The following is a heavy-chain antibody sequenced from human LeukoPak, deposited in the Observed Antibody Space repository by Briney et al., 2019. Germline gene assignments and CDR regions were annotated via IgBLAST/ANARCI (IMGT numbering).Heavy chain of an antibody. V-gene: IGHV1-46*01. CDR3: ARGSNYYYDSSADYPRY. D-gene: IGHD3-22*01. Sequence: ASVKLSCKTSAYTFTAYYIHWVRQAPGQGLEWMGIINPSGGTTTYAQQFQGRVTMTRDTSTSTVYMELNTLRSEDTAVYYCARGSNYYYDSSADYPRYWGQGTLVTVSS. CDR2: INPSGGTT. CDR1: AYTFTAYY. J-gene: IGHJ4*02.